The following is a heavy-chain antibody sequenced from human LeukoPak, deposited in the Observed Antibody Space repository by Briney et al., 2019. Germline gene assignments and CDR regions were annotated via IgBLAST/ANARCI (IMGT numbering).Heavy chain of an antibody. CDR3: ARSEYAFDY. D-gene: IGHD2-2*01. Sequence: GGTLRLSCAASGFSFSSYWMHWVRQAPGKGLVWVSRINSDGSSTSYADSVKGRFTISRDNAKNTLYLQLNSLRAEDTAVYYCARSEYAFDYWGQGTLVTVSS. J-gene: IGHJ4*02. CDR1: GFSFSSYW. CDR2: INSDGSST. V-gene: IGHV3-74*01.